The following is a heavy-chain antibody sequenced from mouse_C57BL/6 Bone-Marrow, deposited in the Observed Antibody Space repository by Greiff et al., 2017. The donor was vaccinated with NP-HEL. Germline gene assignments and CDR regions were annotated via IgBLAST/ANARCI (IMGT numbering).Heavy chain of an antibody. D-gene: IGHD2-5*01. Sequence: EVMLVESGGGLVKPGGSLKLSCAASGFTFSSYAMSWVRQTPEKRLEWVATISDGGSYTYYPDNVKGRFTISRDNAKNNLYLQMSHLKSEDTAVYYCTTIVTTNYFDYWGQGTTLTVSS. J-gene: IGHJ2*01. CDR1: GFTFSSYA. CDR3: TTIVTTNYFDY. V-gene: IGHV5-4*03. CDR2: ISDGGSYT.